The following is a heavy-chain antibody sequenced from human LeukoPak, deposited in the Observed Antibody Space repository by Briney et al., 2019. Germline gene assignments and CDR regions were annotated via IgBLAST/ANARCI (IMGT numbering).Heavy chain of an antibody. Sequence: KTSETLSLTCTVSGGSITTSRYYWGWIRQPPGKGLEWIGSMYYSGTTYYSPSLKSRVTISVDTSKNKFSLRLSSVTAADTAVYYCASHHTILYYFDYWGRGTLVTVSS. V-gene: IGHV4-39*01. CDR2: MYYSGTT. J-gene: IGHJ4*02. D-gene: IGHD5-24*01. CDR3: ASHHTILYYFDY. CDR1: GGSITTSRYY.